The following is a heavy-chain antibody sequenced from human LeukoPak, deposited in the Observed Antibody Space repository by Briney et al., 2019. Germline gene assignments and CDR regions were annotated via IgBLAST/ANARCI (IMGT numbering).Heavy chain of an antibody. CDR3: ARVHRPSYYYDSSGYHYFDY. D-gene: IGHD3-22*01. CDR1: GYTFTGYY. CDR2: INPNSGGT. Sequence: ASVKVSCKASGYTFTGYYMHWVRQAPGQGLEWMGWINPNSGGTNYAQKFQGRVTMTRDTSTSTAYMELSRLRSDDTAVYYCARVHRPSYYYDSSGYHYFDYWGQGTLVTVSS. J-gene: IGHJ4*02. V-gene: IGHV1-2*02.